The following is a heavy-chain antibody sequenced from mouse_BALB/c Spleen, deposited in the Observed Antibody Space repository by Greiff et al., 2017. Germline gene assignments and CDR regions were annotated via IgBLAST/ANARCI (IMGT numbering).Heavy chain of an antibody. V-gene: IGHV2-9*02. CDR1: GFSLTSYG. CDR2: IWAGGST. D-gene: IGHD1-1*01. Sequence: VQRVESGPGLVAPSQSLSITCTVSGFSLTSYGVHWVRQPPGKGLEWLGVIWAGGSTNYNSALMSRLSISKDNSKSQVFLKMNSLQTDDTAMYYCAREYYGSKGAMDYWGQGTSVTVSS. CDR3: AREYYGSKGAMDY. J-gene: IGHJ4*01.